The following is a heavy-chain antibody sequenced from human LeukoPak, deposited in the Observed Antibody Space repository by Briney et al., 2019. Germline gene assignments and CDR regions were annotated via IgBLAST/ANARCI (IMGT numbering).Heavy chain of an antibody. V-gene: IGHV3-21*04. Sequence: PGGSLRLSCAASGFTFSSYSMNWVRQAPGKGLEWVSSISSSSSYIYYADSVKGRFTISRDNAKNSLYLQMNSLRAEDTAVYYCARDRSLRVIVVADYMDVWGKGTTVTVSS. CDR3: ARDRSLRVIVVADYMDV. D-gene: IGHD3-22*01. CDR1: GFTFSSYS. CDR2: ISSSSSYI. J-gene: IGHJ6*03.